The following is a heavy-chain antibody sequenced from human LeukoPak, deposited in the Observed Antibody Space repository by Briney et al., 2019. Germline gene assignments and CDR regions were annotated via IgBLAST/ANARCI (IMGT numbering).Heavy chain of an antibody. CDR1: GGSINSYY. V-gene: IGHV4-59*01. D-gene: IGHD1-26*01. J-gene: IGHJ4*02. Sequence: PSETLSLTCTVSGGSINSYYWSWIRQPPGKGLEWIGYIYYSGSTNYNPSLKSRVTISVDTSKNQFSLKLSSVTAADTAVYYCARDQWEFDYWGQGTLVTVSS. CDR2: IYYSGST. CDR3: ARDQWEFDY.